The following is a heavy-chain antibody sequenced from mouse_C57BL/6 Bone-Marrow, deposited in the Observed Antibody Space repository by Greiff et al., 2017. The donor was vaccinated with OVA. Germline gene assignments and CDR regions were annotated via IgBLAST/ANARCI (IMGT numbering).Heavy chain of an antibody. D-gene: IGHD1-1*01. Sequence: VHVKQSGPELVKPGASVKIPCKASGYTFTDYNMDWVKQSHGKSLEWIGDINPNNGGTIYNQKFKGKATLTVDKSSSTAYMELRSLTSEDTAVYYCARNYGSPYYYAMDYWGQGTSVTVSS. CDR2: INPNNGGT. CDR3: ARNYGSPYYYAMDY. V-gene: IGHV1-18*01. CDR1: GYTFTDYN. J-gene: IGHJ4*01.